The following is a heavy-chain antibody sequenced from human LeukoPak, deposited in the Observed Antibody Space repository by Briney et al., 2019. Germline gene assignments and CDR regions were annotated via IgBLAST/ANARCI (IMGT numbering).Heavy chain of an antibody. Sequence: GGSLRLSCAASGFTFRDAAMSWVRQPPGKGLEWVSLISSSGANTYYADSVKGRSTISRDNSKNTLYLQMNNLRGEDTAEYYCAKDMELASWGQGTLVTVSS. J-gene: IGHJ4*02. V-gene: IGHV3-23*01. CDR1: GFTFRDAA. D-gene: IGHD1-26*01. CDR3: AKDMELAS. CDR2: ISSSGANT.